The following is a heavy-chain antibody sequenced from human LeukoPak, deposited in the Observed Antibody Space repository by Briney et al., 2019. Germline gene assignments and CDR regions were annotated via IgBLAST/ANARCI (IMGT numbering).Heavy chain of an antibody. D-gene: IGHD6-19*01. CDR3: ASQRGWYGGFDY. V-gene: IGHV4-34*01. CDR1: GGSFSGYY. CDR2: INHSGST. J-gene: IGHJ4*02. Sequence: SETLSLTCAVYGGSFSGYYWSWIRQPPGKGLEWIGEINHSGSTNYNPSLKSRVTISVDTSKNQFSLKLSSVTAAGTAVYYCASQRGWYGGFDYWGQGTLVTVSS.